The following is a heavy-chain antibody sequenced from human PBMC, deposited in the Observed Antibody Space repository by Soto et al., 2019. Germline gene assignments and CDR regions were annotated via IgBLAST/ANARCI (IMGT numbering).Heavy chain of an antibody. Sequence: GSLSLSCAASGFTFSSYSMNWVRQAPGKGLEWVSSISSSSSYIYYADSVKGRFTISRDNAKNSLYLQMNSLRAEDTAVYYCARDGEYYYYGMDVWGQGTTVTVSS. CDR1: GFTFSSYS. J-gene: IGHJ6*02. CDR3: ARDGEYYYYGMDV. CDR2: ISSSSSYI. V-gene: IGHV3-21*01. D-gene: IGHD7-27*01.